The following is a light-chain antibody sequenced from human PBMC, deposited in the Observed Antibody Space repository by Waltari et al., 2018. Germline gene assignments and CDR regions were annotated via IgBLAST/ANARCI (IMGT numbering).Light chain of an antibody. CDR2: DVR. CDR1: SSAVDVYNY. J-gene: IGLJ1*01. V-gene: IGLV2-11*01. Sequence: QSALTQPRSVSGSPGQSVTISCTGTSSAVDVYNYLPWYQQNPGKAPKLMIYDVRKRPSGVPDRFSGSKSGNTASLTISGLQAEDEADYYCCSYAGTYAYVFGSGTKVTVL. CDR3: CSYAGTYAYV.